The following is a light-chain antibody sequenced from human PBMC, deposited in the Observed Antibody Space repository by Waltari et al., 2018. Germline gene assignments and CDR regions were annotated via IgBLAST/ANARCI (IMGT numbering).Light chain of an antibody. Sequence: DIVMTQSPDSLAVSLGERATINCKSSQSVSSNVAWYQQRPGRAPRLLFYAASTRATGLAARFSGSGSGTQFTLTISSLQSEDFAVYFCQQYDNWPLTFGQGTKLEIK. CDR1: QSVSSN. CDR2: AAS. CDR3: QQYDNWPLT. J-gene: IGKJ2*01. V-gene: IGKV3-15*01.